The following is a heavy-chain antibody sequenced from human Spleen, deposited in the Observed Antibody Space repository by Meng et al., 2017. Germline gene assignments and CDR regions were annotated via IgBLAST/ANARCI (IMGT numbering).Heavy chain of an antibody. J-gene: IGHJ4*02. CDR1: GYTFGSYG. D-gene: IGHD3-10*01. CDR2: FVNYVDT. CDR3: ARGTPGRRYADY. Sequence: QVHLLQSGPEVKKPGASVRVSCKASGYTFGSYGICWVRQAPGQGLEWMGWFVNYVDTYPAPKFQGRVTVSADRPTATAYMELRSLRSDDTAVYYCARGTPGRRYADYWGQGTLVTVSS. V-gene: IGHV1-18*01.